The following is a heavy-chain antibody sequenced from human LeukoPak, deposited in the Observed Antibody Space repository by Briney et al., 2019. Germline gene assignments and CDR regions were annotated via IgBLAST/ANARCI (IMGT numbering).Heavy chain of an antibody. CDR3: ARDTAMRSDY. J-gene: IGHJ4*02. CDR1: GFTFCSYW. D-gene: IGHD2-2*01. V-gene: IGHV3-74*01. Sequence: HAGGSLRLSCAASGFTFCSYWILWVRQAPGKGLVWVSCNSSDESQTRYADSVKGRFTVSRDNAKNTLYLPMNSLSAEDTAVYYCARDTAMRSDYWGQGTLVTVST. CDR2: NSSDESQT.